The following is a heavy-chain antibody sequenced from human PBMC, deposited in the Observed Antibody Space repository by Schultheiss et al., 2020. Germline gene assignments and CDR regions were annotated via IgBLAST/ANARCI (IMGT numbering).Heavy chain of an antibody. J-gene: IGHJ6*02. D-gene: IGHD3-3*01. V-gene: IGHV3-9*01. CDR3: AKDLGVVTTYGMDV. CDR2: ISWNSGSI. Sequence: GGSLRLSCAASGFTFSSYGMHWVRQAPGKGLEWVSGISWNSGSIGYADSVKGRFTISRDNAKNSLYLQMNSLRAEDTALYYCAKDLGVVTTYGMDVWGQGTTVTVSS. CDR1: GFTFSSYG.